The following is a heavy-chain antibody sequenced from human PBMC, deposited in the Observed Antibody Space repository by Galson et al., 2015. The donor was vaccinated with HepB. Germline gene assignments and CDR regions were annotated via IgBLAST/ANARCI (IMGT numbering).Heavy chain of an antibody. CDR2: IYHNGNN. CDR1: CGSISPYY. CDR3: ARLLSYYYDSSAYYQGGYFDL. V-gene: IGHV4-59*08. Sequence: ETLSLTCTVSCGSISPYYWSWIRQPPGKGLEWIGYIYHNGNNNQNPSLKSRVTLSVDMSKSQFSLKLSSVTTADTAIYYCARLLSYYYDSSAYYQGGYFDLWGRGALVTVSS. D-gene: IGHD3-22*01. J-gene: IGHJ2*01.